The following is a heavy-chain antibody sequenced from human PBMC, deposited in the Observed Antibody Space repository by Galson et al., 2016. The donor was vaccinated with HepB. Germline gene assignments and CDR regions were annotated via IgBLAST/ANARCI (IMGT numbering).Heavy chain of an antibody. CDR3: ARVRYYFDY. CDR2: IYYSGST. Sequence: ETLSLTCTVSGGSISSGSYYWGWIRQPPGKGLEWIGSIYYSGSTYYNPSLKSRVTISVDTSKNQFSLKLSSVTAADTAEYYCARVRYYFDYWGQGTLVTVSS. J-gene: IGHJ4*02. CDR1: GGSISSGSYY. V-gene: IGHV4-39*01.